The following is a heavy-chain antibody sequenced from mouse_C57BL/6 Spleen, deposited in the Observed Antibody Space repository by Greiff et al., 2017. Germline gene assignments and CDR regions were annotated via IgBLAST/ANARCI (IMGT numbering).Heavy chain of an antibody. D-gene: IGHD2-5*01. CDR3: AYYSNYERYFDV. CDR1: GYTFTSYW. CDR2: IYPGSGST. V-gene: IGHV1-55*01. Sequence: VQLQQSGAELVKPGASVKMSCKASGYTFTSYWITWVKQRPGQGLEWIGDIYPGSGSTNYNEKFKSKATLTVDTSSSTAYMQLSSLTSEDSAVYYCAYYSNYERYFDVWGTGTTVTVSS. J-gene: IGHJ1*03.